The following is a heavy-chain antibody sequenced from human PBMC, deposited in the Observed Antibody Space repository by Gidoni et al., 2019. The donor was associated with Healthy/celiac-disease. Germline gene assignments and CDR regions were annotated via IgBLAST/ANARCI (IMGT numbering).Heavy chain of an antibody. Sequence: EVQLVESGGGLVQPGGSLRLSCAASGFTFSNYAMSWVRQAPGKGLEWVSGISGSGGSTYYAGSVKGRFTISRDNSKNMLYLQMNSLRAEDTAVYYCAKGPYWGDDAFDVWGQGTMVTVSS. J-gene: IGHJ3*01. CDR2: ISGSGGST. D-gene: IGHD7-27*01. CDR3: AKGPYWGDDAFDV. CDR1: GFTFSNYA. V-gene: IGHV3-23*04.